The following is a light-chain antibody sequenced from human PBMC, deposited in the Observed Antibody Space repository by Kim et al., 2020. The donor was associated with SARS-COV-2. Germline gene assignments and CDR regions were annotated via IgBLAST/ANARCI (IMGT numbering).Light chain of an antibody. Sequence: GKSITISCTGTSSDVGAYNFVSWYQQHPDNAPKLMIYDVIRRPSGISNRFSGSKSGNTASLTISGLQPEDEADYYCSSYTEIGTVVFGGGTQLTVL. CDR2: DVI. CDR3: SSYTEIGTVV. V-gene: IGLV2-14*03. J-gene: IGLJ2*01. CDR1: SSDVGAYNF.